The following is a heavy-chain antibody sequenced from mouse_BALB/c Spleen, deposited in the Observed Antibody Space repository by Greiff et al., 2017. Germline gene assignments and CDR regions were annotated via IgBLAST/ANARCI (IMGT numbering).Heavy chain of an antibody. CDR1: GFTFSSYA. Sequence: EVQGVESGGGLVKPGGSLKLSCAASGFTFSSYAMSWVRQTPEKRLEWVASISSGGSTYYPDSVKGRFTITRDNARNILYLQMSSLRSEDTAMYYCARETRQLTGSFDYWGQGTTLTVSS. D-gene: IGHD4-1*01. CDR2: ISSGGST. V-gene: IGHV5-6-5*01. CDR3: ARETRQLTGSFDY. J-gene: IGHJ2*01.